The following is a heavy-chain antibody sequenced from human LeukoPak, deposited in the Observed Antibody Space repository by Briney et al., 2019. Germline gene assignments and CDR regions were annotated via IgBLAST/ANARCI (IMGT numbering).Heavy chain of an antibody. Sequence: SETLSLTCAVSGGSFSGYYRTWIRQPPGKGLEWIGEINHSGNANYNPSLKSRVTISVDTSKNQFSLKLSSVTAADTAVYYCARVRGGAHYFDYWGQGTLVTVSS. CDR1: GGSFSGYY. CDR3: ARVRGGAHYFDY. V-gene: IGHV4-34*01. CDR2: INHSGNA. J-gene: IGHJ4*02. D-gene: IGHD1-26*01.